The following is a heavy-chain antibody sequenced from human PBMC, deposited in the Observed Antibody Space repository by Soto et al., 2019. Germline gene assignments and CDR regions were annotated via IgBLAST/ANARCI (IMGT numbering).Heavy chain of an antibody. CDR3: TRDRGRRYNDGRGYYYSAY. Sequence: QVQLVQSGAEVKKPGSSVKVSCKASGGTFSSYAISWVRQAPGQGLEWMGGIIPIFGTANYAQKLQGSVTITADESTNTAYMELSSLRSEDTAVYYCTRDRGRRYNDGRGYYYSAYWGQGTLVTVSS. CDR1: GGTFSSYA. V-gene: IGHV1-69*01. J-gene: IGHJ4*02. CDR2: IIPIFGTA. D-gene: IGHD3-22*01.